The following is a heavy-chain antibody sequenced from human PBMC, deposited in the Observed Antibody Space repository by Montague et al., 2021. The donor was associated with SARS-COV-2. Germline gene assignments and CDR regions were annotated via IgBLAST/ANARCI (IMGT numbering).Heavy chain of an antibody. J-gene: IGHJ4*02. Sequence: SETLSLTCSLSGFSISSGYWRGWIRQTPGKGLEWIGSRYQNGATXYSPSLKRPVTILLDTSKNQFSLSLTSVTAADTAVYYCARSGVGIFDFSYFDSWGQGSLVIVSS. D-gene: IGHD3-3*01. V-gene: IGHV4-38-2*02. CDR3: ARSGVGIFDFSYFDS. CDR2: RYQNGAT. CDR1: GFSISSGYW.